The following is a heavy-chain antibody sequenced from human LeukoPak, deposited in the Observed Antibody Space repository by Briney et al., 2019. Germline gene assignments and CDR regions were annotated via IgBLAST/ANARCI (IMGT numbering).Heavy chain of an antibody. J-gene: IGHJ4*02. CDR3: ARDHVVTAMDY. V-gene: IGHV4-30-4*01. CDR2: IYYSGST. CDR1: GGSISSGDYY. D-gene: IGHD2-21*02. Sequence: PSETLSLTCTVSGGSISSGDYYWSWIRQPPGKGLEWIGYIYYSGSTYYNPSLKSRVTISVDTSKNQFSLKLSSVTAADTAVYYCARDHVVTAMDYWGQGTLVTVSS.